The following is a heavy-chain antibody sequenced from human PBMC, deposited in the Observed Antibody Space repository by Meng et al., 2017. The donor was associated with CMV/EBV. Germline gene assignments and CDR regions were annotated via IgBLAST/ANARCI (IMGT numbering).Heavy chain of an antibody. CDR2: IYYSGST. Sequence: SETLSLTCTVSGGSISSSSYYWGWIRQPPGKGLEWIGSIYYSGSTYYNPSLKSRVTISVDTSKNQFSLKLSSVTAADTAVYYCARVGSSSWYDLNSFDYWGQGTLVTVSS. D-gene: IGHD6-13*01. CDR3: ARVGSSSWYDLNSFDY. V-gene: IGHV4-39*07. J-gene: IGHJ4*02. CDR1: GGSISSSSYY.